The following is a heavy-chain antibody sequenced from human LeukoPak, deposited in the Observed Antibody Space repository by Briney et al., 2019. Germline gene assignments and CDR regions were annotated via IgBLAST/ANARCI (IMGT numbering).Heavy chain of an antibody. J-gene: IGHJ2*01. V-gene: IGHV4-38-2*02. CDR2: IYHSGST. CDR1: GYSISSGYY. D-gene: IGHD4-17*01. CDR3: ARYYGDYVGWYFDL. Sequence: SETLSLTCTVSGYSISSGYYWGWIRQPPGKGLEWIGSIYHSGSTYYNPSLKSRVTISVDTSKNQFSLKLSSVTAADTAVYYCARYYGDYVGWYFDLWGRGTLVTVSS.